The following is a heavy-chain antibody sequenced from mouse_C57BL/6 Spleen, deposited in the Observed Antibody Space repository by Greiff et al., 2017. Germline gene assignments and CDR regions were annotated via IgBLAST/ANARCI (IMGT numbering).Heavy chain of an antibody. Sequence: VQLQQSGPELVKPGASVKISCKASGYAFSSSWVNWVKQRPGKGLEWIGRIYPGDGDTNYNGKFKGKATLTADKSSSTAYMQLSSLTSEDSAVYFCARGTVVDPTVDYWGQGTTLTVSS. CDR3: ARGTVVDPTVDY. J-gene: IGHJ2*01. D-gene: IGHD1-1*01. V-gene: IGHV1-82*01. CDR2: IYPGDGDT. CDR1: GYAFSSSW.